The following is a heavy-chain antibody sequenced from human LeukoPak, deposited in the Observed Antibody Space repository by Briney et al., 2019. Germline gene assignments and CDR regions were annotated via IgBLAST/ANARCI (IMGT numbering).Heavy chain of an antibody. D-gene: IGHD3-10*01. CDR2: ISAYNGNT. CDR3: ARVHLAMDYYGSGNHDY. J-gene: IGHJ4*02. CDR1: GYTFTSYG. Sequence: ASVKVSCKASGYTFTSYGISWVRQAPGQGLEWMGWISAYNGNTNYAQKLQGRVTMTTDTSTSTAYMELRSLRSDDMAVYYCARVHLAMDYYGSGNHDYWGQGTLVTVSS. V-gene: IGHV1-18*03.